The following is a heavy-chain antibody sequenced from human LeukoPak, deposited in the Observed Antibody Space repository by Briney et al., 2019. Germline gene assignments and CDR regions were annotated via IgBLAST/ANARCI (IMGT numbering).Heavy chain of an antibody. CDR3: ARDDDGG. J-gene: IGHJ4*02. CDR2: FYASGST. Sequence: PSESLSLTCTVSGGSISSGGYFWSWIRQPAGKGLEWIGRFYASGSTNYNPSLQSRVTISVDTSKNQFSLKLTSVTAADTAVYYCARDDDGGWGQGTLVTVSS. CDR1: GGSISSGGYF. D-gene: IGHD4-23*01. V-gene: IGHV4-61*02.